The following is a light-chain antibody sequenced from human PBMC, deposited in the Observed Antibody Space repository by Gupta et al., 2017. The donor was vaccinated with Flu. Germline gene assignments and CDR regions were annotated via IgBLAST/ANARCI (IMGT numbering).Light chain of an antibody. V-gene: IGKV3-11*01. Sequence: VTLSLSPGERATLSCRASQSVSSYLAWYQQKPGQAPRLLIYDASNRATGIPARFSGSGSGTDFTLTISSLEPEDFAVYYCQQRSNWPPITFGQGTRLEIK. CDR1: QSVSSY. CDR3: QQRSNWPPIT. J-gene: IGKJ5*01. CDR2: DAS.